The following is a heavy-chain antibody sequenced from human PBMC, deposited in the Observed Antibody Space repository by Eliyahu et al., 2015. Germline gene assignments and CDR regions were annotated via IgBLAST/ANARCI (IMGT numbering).Heavy chain of an antibody. CDR2: INRSGGDI. V-gene: IGHV3-48*03. CDR3: AGLLVRGVSDY. J-gene: IGHJ4*02. D-gene: IGHD3-10*01. Sequence: EVQLVESGGGLAQPGGSLRLSCEASGDTFRSHEMSWVRQAPGKGLEWVSYINRSGGDIKYADSVKGRFTISRDDAKNSLYLQMNSLRAEDTAVYYCAGLLVRGVSDYWGQGTVVTVSS. CDR1: GDTFRSHE.